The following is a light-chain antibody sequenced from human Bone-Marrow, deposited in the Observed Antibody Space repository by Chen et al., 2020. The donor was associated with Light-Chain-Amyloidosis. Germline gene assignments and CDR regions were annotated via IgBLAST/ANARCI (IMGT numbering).Light chain of an antibody. CDR3: QQSYIAPYT. CDR2: AAS. CDR1: QSLNTY. V-gene: IGKV1-39*01. J-gene: IGKJ2*01. Sequence: DIQMTQSPSSLSASVGDRVTVTCRASQSLNTYLNWYQHKPGKAPKLLIYAASTLQSGVPSRFSGSGSGTDFILTITNLQAEDFATYYCQQSYIAPYTFGQGTMLEIK.